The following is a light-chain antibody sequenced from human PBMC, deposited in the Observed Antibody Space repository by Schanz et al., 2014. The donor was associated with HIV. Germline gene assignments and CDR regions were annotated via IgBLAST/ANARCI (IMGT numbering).Light chain of an antibody. CDR1: SSDVGAYNY. Sequence: QSALTQPPSASGSPGQSVTISCTGTSSDVGAYNYVSWYQQHPGKAPKLMIYEVSQRPSGVPDRFSGSKSGNTASLTVSGXXXXDEADYYCSSYAGSNNLGVFGTGTKLTVL. CDR3: SSYAGSNNLGV. J-gene: IGLJ1*01. CDR2: EVS. V-gene: IGLV2-8*01.